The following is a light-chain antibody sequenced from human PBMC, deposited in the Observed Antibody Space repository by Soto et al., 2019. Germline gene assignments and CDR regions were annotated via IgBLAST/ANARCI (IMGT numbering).Light chain of an antibody. CDR2: DVS. CDR3: SSYTSSSIYV. CDR1: SSDVGGYNY. V-gene: IGLV2-14*01. J-gene: IGLJ1*01. Sequence: QYVMSQPACVSGSPGKSITISCTGTSSDVGGYNYVSWYQQHPGKAPKLMIYDVSNRPSGVSNRFSGSKSGNTASLTISGLQAEDEADYYCSSYTSSSIYVFGTGTKVTVL.